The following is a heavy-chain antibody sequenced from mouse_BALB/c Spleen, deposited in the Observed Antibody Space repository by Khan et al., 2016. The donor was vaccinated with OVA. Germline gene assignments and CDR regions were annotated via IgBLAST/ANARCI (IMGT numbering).Heavy chain of an antibody. CDR3: ARADYGNYREAMDY. CDR2: IWGDGST. CDR1: GFSLTGYG. V-gene: IGHV2-6-7*01. J-gene: IGHJ4*01. Sequence: QVQLQQSGPGLVAPSQSLSITCTVSGFSLTGYGVNWVRQPPGKGLEWLGMIWGDGSTDYNSALKSNLSISKDNSKSQVFLKMNSLQTDDTARYYCARADYGNYREAMDYWGQGTSVTVSS. D-gene: IGHD2-1*01.